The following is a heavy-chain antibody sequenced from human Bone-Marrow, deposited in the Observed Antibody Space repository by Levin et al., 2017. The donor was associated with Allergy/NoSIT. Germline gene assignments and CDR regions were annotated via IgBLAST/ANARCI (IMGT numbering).Heavy chain of an antibody. V-gene: IGHV1-69*01. D-gene: IGHD2-15*01. CDR3: ATVVDEIAALGPVYMRDLDA. J-gene: IGHJ5*02. CDR1: GGSFSTFI. Sequence: KISCRVSGGSFSTFIISWVRQGPGQGLEWMGGIVPLFRKANYAPTFQGRITITADESTRTAYLELSSLRSEDTAVYFCATVVDEIAALGPVYMRDLDAWGQGTTVTVSS. CDR2: IVPLFRKA.